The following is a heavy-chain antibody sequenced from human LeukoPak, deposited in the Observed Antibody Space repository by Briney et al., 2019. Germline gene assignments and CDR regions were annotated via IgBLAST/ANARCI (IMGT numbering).Heavy chain of an antibody. Sequence: GGSLRLSCAASGFTFSSYWMSWVRQAPGKGLEWVANIKQDGSEKYYVDSVKGRFTISRDNAKNSLYLQMNSLRAEDTAVYYCARDHDFWSGSYTGFFDYWGQGTLVTVSS. CDR1: GFTFSSYW. D-gene: IGHD3-3*01. CDR3: ARDHDFWSGSYTGFFDY. V-gene: IGHV3-7*01. CDR2: IKQDGSEK. J-gene: IGHJ4*02.